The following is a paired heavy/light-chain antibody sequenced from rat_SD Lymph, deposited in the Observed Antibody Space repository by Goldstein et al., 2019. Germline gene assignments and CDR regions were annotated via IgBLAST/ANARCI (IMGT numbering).Heavy chain of an antibody. J-gene: IGHJ1*01. D-gene: IGHD1-3*01. CDR2: MRYNGDT. V-gene: IGHV2-63*01. Sequence: QVQLKESGPGLVQPSQTLSLTCTVSGFSLTSYNVHWVRQPPGKGLEWMGRMRYNGDTSYNSALKSRLSISRDTSKNQVFLKMNSLQTDDTGTYYCTREYGSDYYWYFDFWGPGTMVTVSS. CDR3: TREYGSDYYWYFDF. CDR1: GFSLTSYN.
Light chain of an antibody. CDR2: DAN. CDR3: QQYNNYPPT. J-gene: IGKJ5*01. V-gene: IGKV12S34*01. CDR1: EDIYSN. Sequence: DIQMTQSPASLSASLGETVTIECRASEDIYSNLAWYQQKPGNSPQLLIYDANSLADGVPSRFSGSGSGTQYSLKINSLQSEDVASYFCQQYNNYPPTFGSGTKLEIK.